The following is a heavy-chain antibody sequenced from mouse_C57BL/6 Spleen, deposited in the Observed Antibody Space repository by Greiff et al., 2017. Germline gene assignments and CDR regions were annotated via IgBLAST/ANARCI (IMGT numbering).Heavy chain of an antibody. CDR2: IDPSDSYT. Sequence: QVQLQQPGAELVRPGTSVKLSCKASGYTFTSYWMHWVKQRPGQGLEWIGVIDPSDSYTNYNQKFKGKATLTVDTSSSTAYMQLSSLTSEDSAVXYCARSGTTVVAKDYWGQGTTLTVSS. CDR3: ARSGTTVVAKDY. J-gene: IGHJ2*01. V-gene: IGHV1-59*01. CDR1: GYTFTSYW. D-gene: IGHD1-1*01.